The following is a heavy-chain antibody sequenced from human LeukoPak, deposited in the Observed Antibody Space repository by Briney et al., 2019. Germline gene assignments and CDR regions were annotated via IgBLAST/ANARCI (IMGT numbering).Heavy chain of an antibody. CDR2: IYHSGST. CDR1: GGSISSYY. V-gene: IGHV4-39*01. D-gene: IGHD3-22*01. J-gene: IGHJ4*02. CDR3: ARPAASSGYYGYFDY. Sequence: PSETLSLTCTVSGGSISSYYWGWIRQPPGKGLEWIGSIYHSGSTYYNPSLKSRVTISVDTSKNQFSLKLSSVTAADTAVYYCARPAASSGYYGYFDYWGQGTLVTVSS.